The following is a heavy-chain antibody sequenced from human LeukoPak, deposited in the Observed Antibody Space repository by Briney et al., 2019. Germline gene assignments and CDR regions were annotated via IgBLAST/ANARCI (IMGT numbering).Heavy chain of an antibody. J-gene: IGHJ4*02. D-gene: IGHD6-19*01. V-gene: IGHV4-4*07. CDR2: IYTTGST. CDR1: GGSINSYY. CDR3: ARVSGGIAVAGLDY. Sequence: SETLSLTCTVSGGSINSYYWTWIRQPAGKGLEWIGRIYTTGSTNYNPSLKSRVTMSVDTSKNHFSLRLSSVTAADTAVYYCARVSGGIAVAGLDYWGQGTLVTVS.